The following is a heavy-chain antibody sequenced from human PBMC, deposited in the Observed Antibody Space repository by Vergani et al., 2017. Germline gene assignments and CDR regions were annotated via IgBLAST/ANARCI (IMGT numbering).Heavy chain of an antibody. CDR2: ISNKAYGGTT. CDR3: RRGRRYGFGYADY. D-gene: IGHD5-18*01. J-gene: IGHJ4*02. Sequence: EVHLEESGGDLVQPGGSLRLSCAASGFSFGDYAMTWVRQAPGKGLEWVAFISNKAYGGTTEYAASVKGRFTISRDDSNRLAYLDLSGLKTEDTAVYFWRRGRRYGFGYADYWGQGTLVTVSS. CDR1: GFSFGDYA. V-gene: IGHV3-49*04.